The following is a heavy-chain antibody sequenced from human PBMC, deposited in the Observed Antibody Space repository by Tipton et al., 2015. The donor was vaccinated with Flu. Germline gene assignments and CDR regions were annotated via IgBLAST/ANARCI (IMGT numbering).Heavy chain of an antibody. CDR3: VRNLGPNYSTSWTRLDP. CDR2: ISPDATDM. CDR1: GFTFRSFE. V-gene: IGHV3-48*03. Sequence: SLRLSCAASGFTFRSFEMNWVRQSPGKGLEWVSYISPDATDMSYADNVGGRFTVSRDNAKNSLYLRMTNLRGEDTAVYYCVRNLGPNYSTSWTRLDPWGQGTLVTASS. D-gene: IGHD3/OR15-3a*01. J-gene: IGHJ5*02.